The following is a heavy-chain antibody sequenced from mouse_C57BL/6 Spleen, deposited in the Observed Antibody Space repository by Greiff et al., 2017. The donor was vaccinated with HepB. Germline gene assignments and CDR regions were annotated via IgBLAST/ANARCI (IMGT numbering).Heavy chain of an antibody. V-gene: IGHV1-50*01. J-gene: IGHJ4*01. D-gene: IGHD4-1*01. CDR2: IDPSDSYT. CDR3: ARNWDGAMDY. CDR1: GYTFTSYW. Sequence: VQLQQPGAELVKPGASVKLSCKASGYTFTSYWMQWVKQRPGQGLEWIGEIDPSDSYTNYNQKFKGKATLTVDTSSSTAYMQLSSLTSEDSAVYYCARNWDGAMDYWGQGTSVTVSS.